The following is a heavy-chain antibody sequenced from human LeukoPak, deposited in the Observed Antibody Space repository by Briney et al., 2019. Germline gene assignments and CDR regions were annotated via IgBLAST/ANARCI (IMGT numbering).Heavy chain of an antibody. D-gene: IGHD6-19*01. CDR2: IYPGDSDH. J-gene: IGHJ4*02. CDR3: ARQDGSAWYYFDY. CDR1: GYSFPNYW. Sequence: GESLKISCKGSGYSFPNYWIGWVRQMPGKGLEWMGIIYPGDSDHRYSPSLQGQVTISADKSTTTAYLRWSSLKASDTAIYYCARQDGSAWYYFDYWGQGTQVTVSS. V-gene: IGHV5-51*01.